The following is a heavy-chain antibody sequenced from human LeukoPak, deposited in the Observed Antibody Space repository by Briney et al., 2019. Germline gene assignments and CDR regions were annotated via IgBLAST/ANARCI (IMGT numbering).Heavy chain of an antibody. J-gene: IGHJ4*02. Sequence: GGSLRLSCAASGFTFSDYYMSWIRQAPGKGLEWVSYISNSGSTTYYAESVKGRFTISRDNAKNSLNLQMNSLRAEDTAVYYCARYRAAGTGRFFDYWGQGTVVTVSS. CDR2: ISNSGSTT. CDR1: GFTFSDYY. V-gene: IGHV3-11*04. D-gene: IGHD6-13*01. CDR3: ARYRAAGTGRFFDY.